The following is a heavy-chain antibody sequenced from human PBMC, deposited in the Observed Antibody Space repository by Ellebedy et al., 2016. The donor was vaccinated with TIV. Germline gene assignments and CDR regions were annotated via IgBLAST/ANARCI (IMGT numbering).Heavy chain of an antibody. D-gene: IGHD2-15*01. CDR2: IFTSDVT. Sequence: PGGSLRLSCAASGFAVNGYYITWVRQAPGKGLDWVSVIFTSDVTSYTDSVRGRFTISRDTYKNTVNLQMNSLIVEDTAIYYCAVVDFCWGQGTLVTVSS. V-gene: IGHV3-53*01. CDR1: GFAVNGYY. J-gene: IGHJ4*02. CDR3: AVVDFC.